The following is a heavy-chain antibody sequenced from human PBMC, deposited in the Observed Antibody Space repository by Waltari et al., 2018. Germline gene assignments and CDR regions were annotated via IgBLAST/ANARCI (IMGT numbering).Heavy chain of an antibody. V-gene: IGHV4-39*01. J-gene: IGHJ4*02. CDR2: IYYSGST. CDR3: ARLPRQLVKGVDY. Sequence: QLQLQESGPGLVKPSETLSLTCTVSGGSISSSSYYWGWIRQPPGTGLEWIGSIYYSGSTYYNPSLKSRVTISVDTSKNQFSLKLSSVTAADTAVYYCARLPRQLVKGVDYWGQGTLVTVSS. D-gene: IGHD6-13*01. CDR1: GGSISSSSYY.